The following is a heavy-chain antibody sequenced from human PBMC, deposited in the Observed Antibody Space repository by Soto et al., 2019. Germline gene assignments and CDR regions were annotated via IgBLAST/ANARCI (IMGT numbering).Heavy chain of an antibody. CDR3: ARDGDYYDSSGYSLRYYFDY. Sequence: HPGGSLRLSCAASGFTVSSNYMSWVRQAPGKGLEWVSVIYSGGSTYYADSVKGRFTISRDNSKNTLYLQMNSLRAEDTAVYYCARDGDYYDSSGYSLRYYFDYWGQGTLVTVSS. J-gene: IGHJ4*02. CDR2: IYSGGST. D-gene: IGHD3-22*01. V-gene: IGHV3-53*01. CDR1: GFTVSSNY.